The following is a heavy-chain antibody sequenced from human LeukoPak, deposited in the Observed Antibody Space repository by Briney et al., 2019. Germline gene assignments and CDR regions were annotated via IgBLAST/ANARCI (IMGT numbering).Heavy chain of an antibody. Sequence: PSQTLSLTCAVSGGSISSGGYSWSWIRQPPGKGLEWIGYIYHSGSTYYNPSLKSRVTISVDRSKNQFSLKLSSVTAADTAVYYCARAHYYDSSGHYGNWFDPWGQGTLVTVSS. CDR3: ARAHYYDSSGHYGNWFDP. D-gene: IGHD3-22*01. J-gene: IGHJ5*02. V-gene: IGHV4-30-2*01. CDR2: IYHSGST. CDR1: GGSISSGGYS.